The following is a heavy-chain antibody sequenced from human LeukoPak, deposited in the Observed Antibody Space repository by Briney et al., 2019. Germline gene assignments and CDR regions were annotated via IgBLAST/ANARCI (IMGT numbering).Heavy chain of an antibody. CDR1: VFTPSTDA. CDR2: ISSNVGSV. Sequence: PGGALRLSSEPSVFTPSTDATHSVRQALGERVEYVSGISSNVGSVYADSVKGRFTTSRDNSKNTLFLQMSSLRAEDTAVYYCVDLWFRFKVVSWGQGTMVTVSS. J-gene: IGHJ3*01. D-gene: IGHD5-12*01. CDR3: VDLWFRFKVVS. V-gene: IGHV3-64D*06.